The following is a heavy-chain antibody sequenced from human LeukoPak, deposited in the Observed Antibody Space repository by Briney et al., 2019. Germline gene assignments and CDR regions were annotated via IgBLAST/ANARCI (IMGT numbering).Heavy chain of an antibody. CDR1: GGSFSSTSYY. D-gene: IGHD4-17*01. CDR3: ARHEYNYGPGFVDY. CDR2: IYYSGTT. J-gene: IGHJ4*02. Sequence: SETLSLTCTVSGGSFSSTSYYWGWIRQPPGKGLEWIGSIYYSGTTYYNPSLKSRVTISVDTSKKQVSLKLSSVTAADTAVYYCARHEYNYGPGFVDYWGQGTLVTVSS. V-gene: IGHV4-39*01.